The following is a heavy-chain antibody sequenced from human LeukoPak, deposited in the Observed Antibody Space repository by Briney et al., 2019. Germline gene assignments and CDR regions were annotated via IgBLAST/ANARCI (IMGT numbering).Heavy chain of an antibody. D-gene: IGHD2/OR15-2a*01. Sequence: SETLSLTCAVYGGSLSGYYWTCIRQPPGKGLVWIGESYHSGSTNYNPSLKSRATISVDTSKNQFSLKLRSVTAADTAVYYCARREEETTFYYYYYMDVWGKGTTVTVSS. J-gene: IGHJ6*03. CDR3: ARREEETTFYYYYYMDV. CDR1: GGSLSGYY. V-gene: IGHV4-34*01. CDR2: SYHSGST.